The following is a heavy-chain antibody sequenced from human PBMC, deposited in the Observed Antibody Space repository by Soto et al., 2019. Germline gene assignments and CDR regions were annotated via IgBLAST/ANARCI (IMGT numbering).Heavy chain of an antibody. CDR3: ARDRYYYDSSGYLDY. CDR2: INPNSGGT. Sequence: ASVQVSRKACGYSITGYYMHWVRQAPGQGLEWMGWINPNSGGTNYAQKFQGWVTMTRDTSISTAYMELSRLRSDDTAVYYCARDRYYYDSSGYLDYWGQGTLVTVSS. CDR1: GYSITGYY. V-gene: IGHV1-2*04. J-gene: IGHJ4*02. D-gene: IGHD3-22*01.